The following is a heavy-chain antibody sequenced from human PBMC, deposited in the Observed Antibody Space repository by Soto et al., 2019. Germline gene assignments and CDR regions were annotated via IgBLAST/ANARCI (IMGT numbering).Heavy chain of an antibody. CDR2: IYHSGST. CDR3: ASRRGITIFGVETVGYYYYMDV. V-gene: IGHV4-4*02. CDR1: SGSISSSNW. Sequence: SETLSLTCAVSSGSISSSNWWSWVRQPPGKGLEWIGEIYHSGSTNYNPSLKSRVTISVDKSKNQFSLKLSSVTAADTAVYYCASRRGITIFGVETVGYYYYMDVWGKGTTVTVSS. J-gene: IGHJ6*03. D-gene: IGHD3-3*01.